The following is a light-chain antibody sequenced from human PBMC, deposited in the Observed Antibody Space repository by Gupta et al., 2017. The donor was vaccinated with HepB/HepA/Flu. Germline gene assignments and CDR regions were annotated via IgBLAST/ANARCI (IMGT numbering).Light chain of an antibody. CDR1: QSLLHSNGYNY. CDR2: LGS. J-gene: IGKJ3*01. Sequence: ASISCRSSQSLLHSNGYNYLDWYLQKPGQSPQLLIYLGSNRASGVPDRFSGSGSGTDFTLKISRVEAEDVGVYYCMQALQTELTFGPGTKVDIK. V-gene: IGKV2-28*01. CDR3: MQALQTELT.